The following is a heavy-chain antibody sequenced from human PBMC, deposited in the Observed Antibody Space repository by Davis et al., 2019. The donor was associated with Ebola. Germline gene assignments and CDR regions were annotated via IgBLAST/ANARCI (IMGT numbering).Heavy chain of an antibody. CDR2: INHSGST. V-gene: IGHV4-34*01. J-gene: IGHJ6*02. Sequence: MPSETLSLTCAVYGGSFSGYYWSWIRQPPGKGLEWIGEINHSGSTNYNPSLKSRVTISVDTSKNQFSLKLSSVTAADTAVYYSARGQVHWSIARYYYYYGMDVWGQGTTVTVSS. CDR3: ARGQVHWSIARYYYYYGMDV. CDR1: GGSFSGYY. D-gene: IGHD6-6*01.